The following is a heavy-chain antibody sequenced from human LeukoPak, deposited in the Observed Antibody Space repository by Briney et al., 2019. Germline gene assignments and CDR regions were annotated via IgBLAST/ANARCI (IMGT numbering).Heavy chain of an antibody. V-gene: IGHV4-39*01. CDR1: GGSISSSSYY. D-gene: IGHD2-15*01. Sequence: SETLSLTCTVSGGSISSSSYYWGWIRQPPGKGLEWIGSIYYSGSTYYNPSLKSRVTISVDTSKNQFSLKLSSVTAADTAVHYCARHGGLYIWGQGTMVTVSS. J-gene: IGHJ3*02. CDR3: ARHGGLYI. CDR2: IYYSGST.